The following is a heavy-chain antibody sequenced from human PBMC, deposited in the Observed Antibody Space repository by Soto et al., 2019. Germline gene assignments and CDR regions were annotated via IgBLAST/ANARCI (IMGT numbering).Heavy chain of an antibody. Sequence: PSETLSLTCAVYGGSFSGYYWSWIRQPPGKGLEWIGEINHSGSTNYNPSLKSRVTISVDTSKNQFSLNLSSLTAADTAVYYCASLNLSFDPWGQGTLVTVS. CDR1: GGSFSGYY. J-gene: IGHJ5*02. CDR3: ASLNLSFDP. CDR2: INHSGST. V-gene: IGHV4-34*01.